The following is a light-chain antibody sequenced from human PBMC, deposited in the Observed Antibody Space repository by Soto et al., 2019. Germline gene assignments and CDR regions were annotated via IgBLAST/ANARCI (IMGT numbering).Light chain of an antibody. J-gene: IGLJ2*01. CDR2: EVS. CDR1: SSDVGGYNY. V-gene: IGLV2-8*01. Sequence: QSVLTQPPSASGSPGQSVTISYTGTSSDVGGYNYVSWYQQHPGKAPKLMIYEVSKRPSGVPDRFSGSKSGNTASLTVSGLQAEDEADYYCSSYAGSNTVAFGGGTKLTVL. CDR3: SSYAGSNTVA.